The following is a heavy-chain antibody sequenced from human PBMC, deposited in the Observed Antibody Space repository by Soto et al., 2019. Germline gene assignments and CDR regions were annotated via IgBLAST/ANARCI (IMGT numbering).Heavy chain of an antibody. CDR2: ISAYNGNT. Sequence: GASVKVSCKASGYTFTSYGISWVRQAPGQGLEWMGWISAYNGNTNYAQKLQGRVTMTTDTSTSTAYMELRSLRSDDTAMYYFARCSYYNDSSSNCCHRWFDPWGQGTLVTVSS. D-gene: IGHD3-22*01. J-gene: IGHJ5*02. CDR3: ARCSYYNDSSSNCCHRWFDP. CDR1: GYTFTSYG. V-gene: IGHV1-18*01.